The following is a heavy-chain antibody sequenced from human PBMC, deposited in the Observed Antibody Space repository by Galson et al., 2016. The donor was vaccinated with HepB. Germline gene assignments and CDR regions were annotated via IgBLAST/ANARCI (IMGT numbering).Heavy chain of an antibody. Sequence: SETLSLTCAVSGGSISSSSSYWGWIRQPPGKGLEWVGTVYNSGSSFYEPTPRSRVTISVDGSKNQFSLRLTSVTAADTAIYYCARRLQVAAAAYAFDLWGQGTVVIVSS. D-gene: IGHD2-2*01. CDR3: ARRLQVAAAAYAFDL. CDR1: GGSISSSSSY. V-gene: IGHV4-39*01. J-gene: IGHJ3*01. CDR2: VYNSGSS.